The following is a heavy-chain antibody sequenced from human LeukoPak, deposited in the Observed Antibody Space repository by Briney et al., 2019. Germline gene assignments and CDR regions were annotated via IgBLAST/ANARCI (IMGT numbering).Heavy chain of an antibody. J-gene: IGHJ4*02. CDR1: GGSISGQY. V-gene: IGHV4-59*11. Sequence: SETLSLTCTVSGGSISGQYWSWIRQPPGRGLEWIAYIHSTGRTNYNPSLKSRVTILVDTSKNQFSLKLTSVTAADTAVYYCAREGGPYRPLDYSGQGTLVTVAS. CDR2: IHSTGRT. CDR3: AREGGPYRPLDY.